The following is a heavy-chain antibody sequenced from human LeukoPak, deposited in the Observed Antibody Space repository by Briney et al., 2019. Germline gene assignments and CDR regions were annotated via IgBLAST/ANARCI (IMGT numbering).Heavy chain of an antibody. V-gene: IGHV1-3*01. CDR3: ARDSNIYGARFDP. J-gene: IGHJ5*02. CDR2: INAGNGNT. CDR1: GYTFTSYA. D-gene: IGHD4-17*01. Sequence: ASVKVSCKASGYTFTSYAMHWVRQAPGQRLEWMGWINAGNGNTKYSQEFQGRVTITRDTSASTAYMELSRLRSDDTAVYYCARDSNIYGARFDPWGQGTLVTVSS.